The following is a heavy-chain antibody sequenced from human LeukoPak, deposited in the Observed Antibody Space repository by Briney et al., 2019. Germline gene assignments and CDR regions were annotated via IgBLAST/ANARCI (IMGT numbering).Heavy chain of an antibody. CDR3: ARALPHRRLMDTTMEQHWFDP. V-gene: IGHV1-46*01. CDR2: INPSGGST. CDR1: GYIFTTYF. D-gene: IGHD5-18*01. J-gene: IGHJ5*02. Sequence: ASVKVSCKASGYIFTTYFMHWVRQAPGQGLEWMGLINPSGGSTRYAQKFQGRVTMTRDMSTSTVYMELSSLRSEDTAVYYCARALPHRRLMDTTMEQHWFDPWGQGTLVTVSS.